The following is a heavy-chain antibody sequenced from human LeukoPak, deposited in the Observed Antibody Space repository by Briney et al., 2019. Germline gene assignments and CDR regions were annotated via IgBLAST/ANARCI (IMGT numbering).Heavy chain of an antibody. CDR1: GYTFTSYD. Sequence: ASVKVSCKASGYTFTSYDINWVRQATGQGLEWMGWMNPNSGNTGYAQKFQGRVTMTRNTSISTAYMELRSLRSDDTAVYYCARDPKSYYGSGSYSTFDYWGQGTLVTVSS. CDR2: MNPNSGNT. CDR3: ARDPKSYYGSGSYSTFDY. J-gene: IGHJ4*02. D-gene: IGHD3-10*01. V-gene: IGHV1-8*01.